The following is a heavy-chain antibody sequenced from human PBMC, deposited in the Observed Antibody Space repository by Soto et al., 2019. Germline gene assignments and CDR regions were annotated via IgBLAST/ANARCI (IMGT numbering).Heavy chain of an antibody. J-gene: IGHJ6*02. Sequence: QVQLVESGGGLVKPGGSLRLTCAASGFSISDHYMSWIRQAPGKGLEWVSYSSNSGTFTKYADSVKGRFSISRDNAKNSLYLEINSLRGEDTAIYYCAKASTVTTFSVDYYYYGMDVWGQGTTVTVSS. CDR2: SSNSGTFT. CDR1: GFSISDHY. CDR3: AKASTVTTFSVDYYYYGMDV. V-gene: IGHV3-11*05. D-gene: IGHD4-4*01.